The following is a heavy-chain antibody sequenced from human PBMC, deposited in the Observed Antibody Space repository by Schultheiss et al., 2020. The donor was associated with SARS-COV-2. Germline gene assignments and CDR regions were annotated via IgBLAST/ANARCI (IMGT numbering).Heavy chain of an antibody. J-gene: IGHJ6*02. D-gene: IGHD3-10*01. CDR3: ARDSYGSGRGTSGMDV. CDR2: INHSGST. V-gene: IGHV4-34*01. CDR1: GGSISSYY. Sequence: SETLSLTCTVSGGSISSYYWSWIRQPPGKGLEWIGEINHSGSTNYNPSLKSRVTISLDTSKNQVTLRLSSVTAADTAVYYCARDSYGSGRGTSGMDVWGQGTTVTVSS.